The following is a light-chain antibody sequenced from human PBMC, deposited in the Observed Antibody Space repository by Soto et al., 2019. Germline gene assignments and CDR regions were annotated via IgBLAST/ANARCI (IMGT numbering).Light chain of an antibody. CDR1: HNVDIY. J-gene: IGKJ5*01. V-gene: IGKV3-11*01. Sequence: EVVLTQSPATLSLSPGETATLSCRASHNVDIYLAWYQQKPGQAPRLLIYDASNRATGIPARFSGSGSGTDFTLTNSSLVPEDSAVYYCQQRKHWPPLTFGQGTRLE. CDR2: DAS. CDR3: QQRKHWPPLT.